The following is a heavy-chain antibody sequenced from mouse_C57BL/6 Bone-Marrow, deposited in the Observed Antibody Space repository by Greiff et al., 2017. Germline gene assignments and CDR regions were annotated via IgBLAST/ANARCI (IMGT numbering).Heavy chain of an antibody. V-gene: IGHV1-82*01. CDR1: GYAFSSSW. Sequence: VQLQQSGPELVKPGASVKISCKASGYAFSSSWMNWVKQRPGKGLEWIGRIYPGDGDTNYNGKFKGKATLTADKSSSTAYMQLSSLTSEDSAVXFCARGATVVATDWYFDVWGTGTTVTVSS. CDR2: IYPGDGDT. CDR3: ARGATVVATDWYFDV. D-gene: IGHD1-1*01. J-gene: IGHJ1*03.